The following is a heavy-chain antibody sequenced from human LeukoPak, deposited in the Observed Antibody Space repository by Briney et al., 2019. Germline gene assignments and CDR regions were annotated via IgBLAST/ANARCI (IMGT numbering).Heavy chain of an antibody. Sequence: GGSLRLSCAASGFTFSSYNMNWVRQAPGKGLEWVSSITTTSSHTYYADSLKGRFTISRDNAKSSLYLQMNSLRAEDTAVYYCAREDCSGGTCYTAMWGQGTLVTVSS. CDR3: AREDCSGGTCYTAM. CDR2: ITTTSSHT. D-gene: IGHD2-15*01. V-gene: IGHV3-21*01. CDR1: GFTFSSYN. J-gene: IGHJ4*02.